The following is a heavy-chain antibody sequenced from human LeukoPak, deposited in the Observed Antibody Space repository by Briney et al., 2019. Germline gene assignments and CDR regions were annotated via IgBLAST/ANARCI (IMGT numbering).Heavy chain of an antibody. Sequence: SETLSLTCSVSGYSISSGNYWGWIQLPPGKGLQWIGSIYHSGSTYYNPSLKSRVTISVDTSKNQFSLKLSSVTAADTAVYYCAKGYCRGNSCYDDRGAFDYWGQGTLVTVSS. CDR2: IYHSGST. D-gene: IGHD2-2*01. V-gene: IGHV4-38-2*02. J-gene: IGHJ4*02. CDR3: AKGYCRGNSCYDDRGAFDY. CDR1: GYSISSGNY.